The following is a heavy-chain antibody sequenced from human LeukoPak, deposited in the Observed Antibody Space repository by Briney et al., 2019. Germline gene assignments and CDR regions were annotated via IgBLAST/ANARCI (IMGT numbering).Heavy chain of an antibody. CDR3: TRGSASYQFDY. Sequence: ASLKDSCKASGYTFTDYYMHWVRPAPGQGLEWMGGFDPEDGETIYAQKFQGRVTMTTETYTSTAYMELTRLRADDTAVYYCTRGSASYQFDYWGQGTLVTVSS. CDR1: GYTFTDYY. CDR2: FDPEDGET. D-gene: IGHD1-26*01. V-gene: IGHV1-2*02. J-gene: IGHJ4*02.